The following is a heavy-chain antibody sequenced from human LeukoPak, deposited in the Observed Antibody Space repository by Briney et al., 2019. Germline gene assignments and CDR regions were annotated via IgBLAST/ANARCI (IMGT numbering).Heavy chain of an antibody. Sequence: SETLSLTCTVSGGSISSSSYYWGWIRLPPGKGLEWIGSIYYSGSTYSNPSLKSRVTISVDTSKNQFSLELRSVTAADTAVYYCVRVGRVAVGYNWFDPWGQGTLVTVSS. J-gene: IGHJ5*02. CDR3: VRVGRVAVGYNWFDP. CDR2: IYYSGST. CDR1: GGSISSSSYY. V-gene: IGHV4-39*01. D-gene: IGHD2-15*01.